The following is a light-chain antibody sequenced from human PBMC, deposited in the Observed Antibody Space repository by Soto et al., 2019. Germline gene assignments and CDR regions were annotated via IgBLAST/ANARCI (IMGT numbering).Light chain of an antibody. Sequence: EIVMTQSPATLSVSPGERATLSCRASQSVSSNLAWYQQKPGQAPWLLIYGASTRATGIPARFSGSGSGTEFTLTISSLQSDDFVVYYCQQYNSWPPITFGQGTRLEIK. CDR2: GAS. CDR1: QSVSSN. V-gene: IGKV3-15*01. J-gene: IGKJ5*01. CDR3: QQYNSWPPIT.